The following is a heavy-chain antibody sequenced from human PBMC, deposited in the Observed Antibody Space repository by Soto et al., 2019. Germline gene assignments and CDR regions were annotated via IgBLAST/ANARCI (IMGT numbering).Heavy chain of an antibody. D-gene: IGHD3-22*01. V-gene: IGHV3-21*02. Sequence: EVQLVESGGGLVKPGGSLRLSCAASGFTFSSYSMNWVRQAPGKGLEWVSSITGSSSYIYYADSVKGRFTISRDNAKNSLYLQMNSLRSDDTAVYYCARDVYYYDSSAYWAYWGQGTLVTVSS. J-gene: IGHJ4*02. CDR3: ARDVYYYDSSAYWAY. CDR1: GFTFSSYS. CDR2: ITGSSSYI.